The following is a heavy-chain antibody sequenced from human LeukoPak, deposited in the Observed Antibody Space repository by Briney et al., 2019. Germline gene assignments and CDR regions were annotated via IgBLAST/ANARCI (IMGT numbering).Heavy chain of an antibody. D-gene: IGHD3-10*01. J-gene: IGHJ6*03. CDR3: ARGRSKVLLWFGEGDYYMDV. Sequence: ASVKVSCTVSGHTLIELSIQWVRQAPGMGLEWLGWMNPNSGNTGYAQKFQGRVTITRNTSISTAYMELSSLRSEDTAVYYCARGRSKVLLWFGEGDYYMDVWGKGTTVTVSS. CDR2: MNPNSGNT. CDR1: GHTLIELS. V-gene: IGHV1-8*03.